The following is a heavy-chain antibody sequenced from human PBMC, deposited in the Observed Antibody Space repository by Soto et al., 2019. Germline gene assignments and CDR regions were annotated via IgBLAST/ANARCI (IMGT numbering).Heavy chain of an antibody. CDR2: IKQDGSEK. Sequence: EVQLVESGGGLVQPGGSLRLSCAASGFTFSSYWMNWVRQAPGKGLEWVANIKQDGSEKYYVDSVKGRFTISRDNAKNSLYLQMNSLRAEDTAVYYCARRYSSSWSGFDPWGQGTLVTVSS. D-gene: IGHD6-13*01. V-gene: IGHV3-7*04. J-gene: IGHJ5*02. CDR3: ARRYSSSWSGFDP. CDR1: GFTFSSYW.